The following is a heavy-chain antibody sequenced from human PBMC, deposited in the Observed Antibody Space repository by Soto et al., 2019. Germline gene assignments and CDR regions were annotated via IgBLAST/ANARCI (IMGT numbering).Heavy chain of an antibody. D-gene: IGHD2-15*01. V-gene: IGHV1-69*08. J-gene: IGHJ4*02. CDR1: GGTFSSYT. Sequence: QVQLVQSGAEVKKPGSSVKVSCKASGGTFSSYTISWVRQAPGQGLEWMGRIIPILGIANYAQKFQGRVTITADKSTSTAYMELRSLRSEDTAVYYCARDEGYCSGGSCYSISFDYWGQGTLVTVSS. CDR2: IIPILGIA. CDR3: ARDEGYCSGGSCYSISFDY.